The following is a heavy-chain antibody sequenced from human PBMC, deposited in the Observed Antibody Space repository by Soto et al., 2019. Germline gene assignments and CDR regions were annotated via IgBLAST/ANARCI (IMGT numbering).Heavy chain of an antibody. CDR3: ARAAVLTFTRFYGVDV. CDR2: IIPMFGTT. V-gene: IGHV1-69*18. Sequence: QVQLVQSGAEVKTPGSSVKVSCEASGGTFNSYSINWVRQAPGQGLEWMGRIIPMFGTTDYAQRFQGRVTFTADESSNPASMEVTNSTSEATAVYYWARAAVLTFTRFYGVDVWGQGTTGSVSS. J-gene: IGHJ6*01. CDR1: GGTFNSYS. D-gene: IGHD6-13*01.